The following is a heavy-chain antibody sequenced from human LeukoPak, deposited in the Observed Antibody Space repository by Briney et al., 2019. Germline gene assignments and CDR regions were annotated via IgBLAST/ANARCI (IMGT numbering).Heavy chain of an antibody. J-gene: IGHJ6*03. Sequence: GSLRLSCAASGFTFSSYWMTWVRQAPGKGLEWMANIRQDGSEKYYVDSVKGRFTISRDNAKNSLYLQMNSLRAEDTAVYYCARAEGDYYYYFYMDVWGKGTTVTVSS. CDR2: IRQDGSEK. V-gene: IGHV3-7*01. CDR1: GFTFSSYW. CDR3: ARAEGDYYYYFYMDV.